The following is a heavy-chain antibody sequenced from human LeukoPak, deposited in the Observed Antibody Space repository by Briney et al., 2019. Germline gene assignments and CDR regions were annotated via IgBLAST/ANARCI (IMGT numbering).Heavy chain of an antibody. J-gene: IGHJ6*03. CDR1: GGSFSGYY. D-gene: IGHD4-17*01. Sequence: SETLSLTCAVYGGSFSGYYWSWIRQPPGKGLEWIGEINHSGSTNYNPSLKSRVTISVDTSKNQFSLKLSSVTAADTAVYYCARFAHTVTRYYYYYYYMDVWGKGTTVTISS. CDR3: ARFAHTVTRYYYYYYYMDV. CDR2: INHSGST. V-gene: IGHV4-34*01.